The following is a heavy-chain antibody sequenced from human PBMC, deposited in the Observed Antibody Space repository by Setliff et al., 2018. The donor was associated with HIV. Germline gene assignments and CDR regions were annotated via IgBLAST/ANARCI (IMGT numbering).Heavy chain of an antibody. Sequence: ASVKVSCKASGYTFTSYAMHWVRQAPGQRLEWMGWINAGKGNTKYSQKFQGRVTITRDTSASTAYMEPRSLRPEDTAVYYCASPTAIPHWGQGTRVTVSS. D-gene: IGHD2-21*02. CDR2: INAGKGNT. CDR3: ASPTAIPH. V-gene: IGHV1-3*01. J-gene: IGHJ4*02. CDR1: GYTFTSYA.